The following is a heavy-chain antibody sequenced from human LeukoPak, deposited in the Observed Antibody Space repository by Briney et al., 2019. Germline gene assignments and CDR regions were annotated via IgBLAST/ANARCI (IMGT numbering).Heavy chain of an antibody. D-gene: IGHD3-10*01. V-gene: IGHV3-43*02. J-gene: IGHJ6*02. CDR3: AKHYYGSGSLNYYYYGMDV. CDR1: GFTFDDYA. Sequence: GGSLRLSCAASGFTFDDYAMHWVRQAPGKGLERVSLISGDGGSTYYADSVKGRFTISRDNSKNSLYLQMNSLRTEDTALYYCAKHYYGSGSLNYYYYGMDVWGQGTTVTVSS. CDR2: ISGDGGST.